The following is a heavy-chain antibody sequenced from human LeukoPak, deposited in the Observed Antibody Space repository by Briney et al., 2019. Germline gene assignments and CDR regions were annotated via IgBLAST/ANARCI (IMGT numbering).Heavy chain of an antibody. CDR2: IRYDGSNK. Sequence: GGSLRLSCAASGFTFSSYGMHWVRRAPGKGLEWVAFIRYDGSNKYYADSVKGRFTISRDNAKNSLYLQMNSLRAEDTAVYYCARARLVATTEPFDYWGQGTLVTVSS. CDR1: GFTFSSYG. CDR3: ARARLVATTEPFDY. J-gene: IGHJ4*02. V-gene: IGHV3-30*02. D-gene: IGHD5-12*01.